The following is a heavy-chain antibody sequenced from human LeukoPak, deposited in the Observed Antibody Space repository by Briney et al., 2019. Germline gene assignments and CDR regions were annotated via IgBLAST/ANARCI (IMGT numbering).Heavy chain of an antibody. D-gene: IGHD3-10*01. V-gene: IGHV4-38-2*02. CDR3: ARPYGPGNY. Sequence: PPETLSLTCTVSGYSISSGYYWGWIRQPPGKGLEWIGEINHSGSTNYNPSLKSRVTISVDTSKNQFSLKLSSVTAADTAVYYCARPYGPGNYWGQGTLVTVSS. CDR2: INHSGST. CDR1: GYSISSGYY. J-gene: IGHJ4*02.